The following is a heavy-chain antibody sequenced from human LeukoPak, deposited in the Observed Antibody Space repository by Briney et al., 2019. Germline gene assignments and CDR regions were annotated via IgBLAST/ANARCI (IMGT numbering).Heavy chain of an antibody. CDR3: TRDPWAGDHGYGSFDY. CDR2: IKQDGNEK. J-gene: IGHJ4*02. V-gene: IGHV3-7*01. Sequence: GGSLRLSCAASGFTFSNYWMTWVRQAPGEGLEWVGNIKQDGNEKSYVDSVEGRFTISRDNAKSSLYLQMNSLRAEDTAVYYCTRDPWAGDHGYGSFDYWGQGTLVTVSS. CDR1: GFTFSNYW. D-gene: IGHD5-18*01.